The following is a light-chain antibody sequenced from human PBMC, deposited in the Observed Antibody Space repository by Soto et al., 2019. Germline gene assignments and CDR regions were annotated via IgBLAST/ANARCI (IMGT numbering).Light chain of an antibody. CDR1: QGIRNF. V-gene: IGKV1-27*01. CDR3: QKYSSVPV. J-gene: IGKJ3*01. Sequence: DIQMTQSPTSLSASVGDRVTITCRASQGIRNFVAWYQQKPGTAPKLLMYAASTLQSGVPSRFSGSGSGTDFTLTINILQPEDVATYSCQKYSSVPVFGPGTKVEIK. CDR2: AAS.